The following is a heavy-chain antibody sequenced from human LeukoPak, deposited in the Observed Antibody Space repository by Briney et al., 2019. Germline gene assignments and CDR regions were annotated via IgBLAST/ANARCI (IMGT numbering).Heavy chain of an antibody. D-gene: IGHD2-15*01. V-gene: IGHV4-34*01. CDR1: GGSFSGYY. J-gene: IGHJ4*02. CDR3: ARGRRGCSGGSCYAPSSYYFDY. Sequence: PSETLSLTCAVYGGSFSGYYWSWIRQPPGKGLEWIGEINHSGSTNYNPSLKSRVTISVDTSKNQFSLKLSSVTAADTAVYYCARGRRGCSGGSCYAPSSYYFDYWGQGTLVTVS. CDR2: INHSGST.